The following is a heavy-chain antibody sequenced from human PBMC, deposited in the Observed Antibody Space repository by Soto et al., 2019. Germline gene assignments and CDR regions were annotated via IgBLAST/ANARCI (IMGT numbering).Heavy chain of an antibody. V-gene: IGHV1-46*01. CDR2: INPSGGST. CDR3: ARPPFPECINGVCYPCDH. J-gene: IGHJ4*02. D-gene: IGHD2-8*01. Sequence: GASVKVSCKASGYTFTHYYIHWVRQAPGQGLEWMGMINPSGGSTDYAQKFQGRVTMTTDTSTTTVYMELSSLRSDDTAVYYCARPPFPECINGVCYPCDHWGQGTLVXVSS. CDR1: GYTFTHYY.